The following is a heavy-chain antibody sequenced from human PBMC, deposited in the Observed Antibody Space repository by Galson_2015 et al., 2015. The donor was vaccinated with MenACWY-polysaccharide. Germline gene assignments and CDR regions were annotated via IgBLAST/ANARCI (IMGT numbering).Heavy chain of an antibody. D-gene: IGHD6-13*01. J-gene: IGHJ3*02. CDR3: AREGSRIVFHAFDI. CDR1: GFTFTGSG. CDR2: IQNDGSIK. V-gene: IGHV3-33*05. Sequence: SLRLSCAASGFTFTGSGMHWVHQAPGKGLEWVALIQNDGSIKVYVDSVKGRFTISRDNSKNTLFLEMNSLRAEDTAVYFCAREGSRIVFHAFDIWGQGTMVTASS.